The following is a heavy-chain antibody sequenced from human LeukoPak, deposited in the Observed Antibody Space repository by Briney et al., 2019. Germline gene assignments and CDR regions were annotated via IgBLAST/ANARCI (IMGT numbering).Heavy chain of an antibody. Sequence: GGSLRLSCAASRFTFDEYAMHWVRQAPGKGLEWVSGISWNSGLIDYADSVKGRFTISRDNAKNSLYLQMNSLKAEDTAFYYCAKVGIFGLVTYYFDYWGQGTLVTVSS. D-gene: IGHD3/OR15-3a*01. V-gene: IGHV3-9*01. CDR2: ISWNSGLI. CDR1: RFTFDEYA. J-gene: IGHJ4*02. CDR3: AKVGIFGLVTYYFDY.